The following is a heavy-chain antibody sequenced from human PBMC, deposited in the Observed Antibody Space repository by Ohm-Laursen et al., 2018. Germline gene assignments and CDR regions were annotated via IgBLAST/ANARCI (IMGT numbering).Heavy chain of an antibody. CDR2: IGTAGDT. D-gene: IGHD5-18*01. V-gene: IGHV3-13*01. Sequence: SLRLSCSAAGFTFSTYGMHWVRQVTGKGLEWVSTIGTAGDTYYPASVKGRFTISREDAKNSLYLQMNSLRAEDTAVYYCASAYSYSTPHYLDYWGQGTLVTVSS. CDR1: GFTFSTYG. J-gene: IGHJ4*02. CDR3: ASAYSYSTPHYLDY.